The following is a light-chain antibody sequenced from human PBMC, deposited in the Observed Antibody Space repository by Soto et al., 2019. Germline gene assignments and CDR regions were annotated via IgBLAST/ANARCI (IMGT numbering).Light chain of an antibody. CDR1: SSDVGGYNY. CDR3: SSYTSSSTYV. Sequence: QSVLTQPASVSRSPGQSITISCTGTSSDVGGYNYVSWYQQHPGKAPKLMIYEVSNRPIGVSNRFPGSKSGNTASLTISGLQAEDEADYYCSSYTSSSTYVFGTGTKVTVL. V-gene: IGLV2-14*01. J-gene: IGLJ1*01. CDR2: EVS.